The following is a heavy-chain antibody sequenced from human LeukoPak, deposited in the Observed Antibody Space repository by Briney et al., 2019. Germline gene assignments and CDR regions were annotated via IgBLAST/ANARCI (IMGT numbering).Heavy chain of an antibody. CDR2: IYYSGST. D-gene: IGHD2-2*01. CDR1: GGSISSYY. V-gene: IGHV4-59*01. CDR3: ASVLSSTSCCAFDY. Sequence: SETLSLTCTVSGGSISSYYWSWIRQPPGKGLEWIGYIYYSGSTNYNPSLKSRVTISVDTSKNQFSLKLSSVTAADTAVYYCASVLSSTSCCAFDYWGQGTLVTVSS. J-gene: IGHJ4*02.